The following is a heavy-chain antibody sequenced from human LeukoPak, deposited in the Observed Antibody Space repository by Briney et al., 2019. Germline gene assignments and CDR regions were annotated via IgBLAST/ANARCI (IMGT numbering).Heavy chain of an antibody. CDR2: IYYSGST. J-gene: IGHJ4*02. V-gene: IGHV4-59*08. D-gene: IGHD4-17*01. Sequence: SETLSLTCTVSGRPLSSYYWSCLRQPPGEGPVGIGYIYYSGSTNYNPLLKSRVTISVDTSKLQFSLKLSSVTAADTAVYYCARHGKVTVTFDYWGQGTLVTVSS. CDR3: ARHGKVTVTFDY. CDR1: GRPLSSYY.